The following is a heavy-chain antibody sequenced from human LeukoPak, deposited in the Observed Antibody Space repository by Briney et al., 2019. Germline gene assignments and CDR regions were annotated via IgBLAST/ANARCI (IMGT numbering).Heavy chain of an antibody. CDR3: AREDGDPYSPFDY. Sequence: GGSLRLSCAVSGFTVSSNYMTWVRQAPGKGLEWVSVIYSGGTTYYTDSVKGRFTISRDNSRNTVYLQMNSLRAEDTAEYYCAREDGDPYSPFDYWGQGTLVTVSS. CDR2: IYSGGTT. D-gene: IGHD7-27*01. CDR1: GFTVSSNY. J-gene: IGHJ4*02. V-gene: IGHV3-53*01.